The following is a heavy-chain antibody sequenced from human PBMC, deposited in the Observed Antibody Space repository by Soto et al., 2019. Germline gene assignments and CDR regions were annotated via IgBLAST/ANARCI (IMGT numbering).Heavy chain of an antibody. J-gene: IGHJ6*02. D-gene: IGHD6-13*01. CDR1: GFTFSSYG. V-gene: IGHV3-30*18. CDR2: ISYDGSNK. CDR3: AKPSIAAAEGHYYGMDV. Sequence: QVQLVESGGGVVQPGRSLRLSCAASGFTFSSYGMHWVRQAPGKGLEWVAVISYDGSNKYYADSVKVRFTISRDNSKNTLYLQMNSLRAEDTAVYYCAKPSIAAAEGHYYGMDVWGQGTMVTVSS.